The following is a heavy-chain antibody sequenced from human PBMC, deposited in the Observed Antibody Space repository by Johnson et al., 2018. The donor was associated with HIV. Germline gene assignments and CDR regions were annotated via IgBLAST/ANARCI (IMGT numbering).Heavy chain of an antibody. D-gene: IGHD7-27*01. Sequence: EQLVESGGGLVRPGGSLRLSCAASGFTFDDYGMSWVRQAPGKGLEWVSVIYSGGSTYYADSVKGRFTISRDNSKNTLYLQRNSLRGEDTAVYHCARSWGDLAPDAFDIWVLGTMVTVSS. CDR2: IYSGGST. V-gene: IGHV3-66*01. J-gene: IGHJ3*02. CDR1: GFTFDDYG. CDR3: ARSWGDLAPDAFDI.